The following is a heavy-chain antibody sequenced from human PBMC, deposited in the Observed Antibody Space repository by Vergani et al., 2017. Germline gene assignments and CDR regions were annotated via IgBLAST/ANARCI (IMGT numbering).Heavy chain of an antibody. CDR2: IYYSGST. D-gene: IGHD1-26*01. V-gene: IGHV4-59*01. CDR1: GGSISSYY. CDR3: ARVGKIPTWYFDL. J-gene: IGHJ2*01. Sequence: QVQLQESGPGLVKPSETLSLTCTVSGGSISSYYWSWIRQPPGKGLEWIGYIYYSGSTHYNPSLKSRVTISVDTSKNQFSLKLSSVTAADTAVYYCARVGKIPTWYFDLWGRGTLVTVSS.